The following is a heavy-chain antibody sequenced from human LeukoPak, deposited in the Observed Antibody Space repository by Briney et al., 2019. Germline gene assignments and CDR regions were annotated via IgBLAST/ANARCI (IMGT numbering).Heavy chain of an antibody. CDR2: ISYSEST. D-gene: IGHD1/OR15-1a*01. V-gene: IGHV4-59*08. CDR1: GGSISTYY. Sequence: PSDTLSLTCTVSGGSISTYYWSWLRQPPGKGLEWIGYISYSESTNYNPSLKSRVTISLDTSKNQFALKLSSVTAADTAVYYCARSIIGTRSKFDYWGQGTLVTVSS. J-gene: IGHJ4*02. CDR3: ARSIIGTRSKFDY.